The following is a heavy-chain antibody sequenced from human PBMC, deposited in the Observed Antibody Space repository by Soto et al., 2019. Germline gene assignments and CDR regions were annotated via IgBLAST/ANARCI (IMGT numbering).Heavy chain of an antibody. V-gene: IGHV4-59*01. Sequence: SETLSLTCTVSGGSISSYYWSWIRQPPGKGLEWIGYIYYSGSTNYNPSLKSRVTISVDTSKNQFSLKLSSVTAADTAVYYCARARGSDWSNWFDPWGQGTLVTVSS. J-gene: IGHJ5*02. CDR3: ARARGSDWSNWFDP. CDR1: GGSISSYY. CDR2: IYYSGST. D-gene: IGHD6-19*01.